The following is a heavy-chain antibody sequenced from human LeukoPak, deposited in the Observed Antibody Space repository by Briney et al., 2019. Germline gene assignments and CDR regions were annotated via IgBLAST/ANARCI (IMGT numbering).Heavy chain of an antibody. CDR1: GGSISSGGYY. V-gene: IGHV4-31*03. D-gene: IGHD6-6*01. CDR2: IYYSGST. Sequence: SETLSLTCTVSGGSISSGGYYWSWIRQHPGKGLEWIGYIYYSGSTYHNPSLKSRVTISVDTSKNQFSLKLSSVTAADTAVYYCARERMYSSSYFDYWGQGTLVTVSS. J-gene: IGHJ4*02. CDR3: ARERMYSSSYFDY.